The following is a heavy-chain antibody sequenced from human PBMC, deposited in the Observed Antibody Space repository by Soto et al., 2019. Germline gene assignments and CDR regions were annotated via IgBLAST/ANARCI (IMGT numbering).Heavy chain of an antibody. CDR2: IDPSDSYT. CDR3: ARREAARPTYYYYGMDV. V-gene: IGHV5-10-1*01. Sequence: DSLTISCKGSGYSFTSYWIGLVRQMPGKGLEWMGRIDPSDSYTNYSPSFQGHVTISADKSISTAYLQWSSLKASDTAMYYCARREAARPTYYYYGMDVWGQGTTVTVSS. J-gene: IGHJ6*02. CDR1: GYSFTSYW. D-gene: IGHD6-6*01.